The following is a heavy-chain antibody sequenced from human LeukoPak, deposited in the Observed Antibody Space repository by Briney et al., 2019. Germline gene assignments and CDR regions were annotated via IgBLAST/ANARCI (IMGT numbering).Heavy chain of an antibody. CDR1: GGSISSYY. J-gene: IGHJ3*02. V-gene: IGHV4-59*01. Sequence: PSETLSVTCTVPGGSISSYYWSWIRQPPGKGLGRMGYIYYSGGTNYNPSLQRRATISVDTFKNQFSQKLISVTAADTAGEYCARVTAPGIALPGSAFDIWGQGTMVTVSS. D-gene: IGHD6-13*01. CDR3: ARVTAPGIALPGSAFDI. CDR2: IYYSGGT.